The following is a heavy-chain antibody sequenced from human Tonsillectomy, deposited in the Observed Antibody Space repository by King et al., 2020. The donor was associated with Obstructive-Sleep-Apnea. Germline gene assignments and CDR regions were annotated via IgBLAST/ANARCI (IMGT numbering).Heavy chain of an antibody. CDR3: AREIYYFDY. CDR1: GGSIGSDSYF. Sequence: LQLQESGPGLVKPSETLSLTCTVSGGSIGSDSYFWAWIRQPPGKGLEWIGTIHYSGSTYYNPSLRSRVTISLGTSKNHFSLKLTPVTAADTAVYYCAREIYYFDYWGQGTRVTVSS. V-gene: IGHV4-39*07. CDR2: IHYSGST. J-gene: IGHJ4*02. D-gene: IGHD2/OR15-2a*01.